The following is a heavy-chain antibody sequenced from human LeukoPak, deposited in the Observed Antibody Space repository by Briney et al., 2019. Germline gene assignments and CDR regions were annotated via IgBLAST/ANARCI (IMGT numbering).Heavy chain of an antibody. Sequence: GGSLRLSCAASGFTFSSYWMSWVRQAPGKGLEWVANIKQDGSEKYYVDSVKGRFTISRDNAKNSLYLQMNSLRAEDTAVYYCARDRRGDQDNDAFDIWGQGTMVTVSS. CDR1: GFTFSSYW. J-gene: IGHJ3*02. CDR3: ARDRRGDQDNDAFDI. CDR2: IKQDGSEK. D-gene: IGHD3-10*01. V-gene: IGHV3-7*01.